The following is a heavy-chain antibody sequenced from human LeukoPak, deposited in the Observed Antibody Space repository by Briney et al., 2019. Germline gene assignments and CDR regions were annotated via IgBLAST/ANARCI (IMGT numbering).Heavy chain of an antibody. CDR2: IYYSGST. CDR3: ARARDPIFGVVMASDY. J-gene: IGHJ4*02. CDR1: GGSITGYY. D-gene: IGHD3-3*01. Sequence: SATLSLTCTVSGGSITGYYWNWIRQPPGKGLEWIGYIYYSGSTNYNPSLKSRVTISVDTSKNQFSLKLSSVTAADTAVYYCARARDPIFGVVMASDYWGQGTLVTVSS. V-gene: IGHV4-59*01.